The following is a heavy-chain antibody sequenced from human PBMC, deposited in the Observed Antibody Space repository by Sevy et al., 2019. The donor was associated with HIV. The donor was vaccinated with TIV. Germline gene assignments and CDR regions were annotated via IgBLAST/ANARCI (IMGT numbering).Heavy chain of an antibody. V-gene: IGHV1-24*01. D-gene: IGHD3-22*01. Sequence: ASVKVSCKVSGHTLSEFAMHWVRLAPGKGLEWMGTFDPEDGKTLHAQKFQGRVTMTEDTSTDTAYMEVNNLRSEDTAVYYCATTKDYYDSSGYPFDYWGQRTLVTGSS. CDR1: GHTLSEFA. J-gene: IGHJ4*02. CDR2: FDPEDGKT. CDR3: ATTKDYYDSSGYPFDY.